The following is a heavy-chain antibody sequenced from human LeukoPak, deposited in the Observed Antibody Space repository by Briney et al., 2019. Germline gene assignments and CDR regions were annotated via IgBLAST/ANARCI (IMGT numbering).Heavy chain of an antibody. J-gene: IGHJ4*02. Sequence: GSLRLSCAASGFPVSSNYMSWVRQAPGKGLEWVSVIYSGGNTYYADSVKGRFTISRDNSKNTLYLQMNSLRAEDTAVYYCARGSKGEPDFGYWGQGTLVTVSS. CDR2: IYSGGNT. CDR3: ARGSKGEPDFGY. D-gene: IGHD1-14*01. V-gene: IGHV3-53*01. CDR1: GFPVSSNY.